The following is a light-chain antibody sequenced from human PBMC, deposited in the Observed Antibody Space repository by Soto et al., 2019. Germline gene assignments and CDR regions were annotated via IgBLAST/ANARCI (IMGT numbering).Light chain of an antibody. V-gene: IGLV2-8*01. J-gene: IGLJ1*01. Sequence: PPTHSPSAPGAPGQSVAISCTATNSDVGGYNYVSRYQQPTGKDPNLMIHVVSKRRSAVPDHFCGTKSGNRASLTVSGLQAENDAACSCSSYAGSSNVFGTWTKVTV. CDR1: NSDVGGYNY. CDR3: SSYAGSSNV. CDR2: VVS.